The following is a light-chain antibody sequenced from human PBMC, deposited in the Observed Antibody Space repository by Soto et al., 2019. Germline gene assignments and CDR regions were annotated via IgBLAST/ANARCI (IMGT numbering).Light chain of an antibody. V-gene: IGKV3-11*01. CDR2: DAS. CDR1: QSVSSN. J-gene: IGKJ4*01. CDR3: QQRNNWLT. Sequence: EIVLTQSPATLSLSPGERATLSCRASQSVSSNNLAWYQQKPGQAPRLLIYDASNRATGIPARFSGSGSGTEFTLTISSLEPEDFPVYYCQQRNNWLTFGGGTKVEIK.